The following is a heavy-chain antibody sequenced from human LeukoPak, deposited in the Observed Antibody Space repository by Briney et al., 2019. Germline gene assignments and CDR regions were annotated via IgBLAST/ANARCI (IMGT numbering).Heavy chain of an antibody. Sequence: PSETLSLTCTVSGGSTSSYYWSWIRQPPGKGLEWIGYIYYSGSTNYNPSLKSRVTISVDTSKNQFSLKLSSVTAADTAVYYCANQGLRLGELSLSLWGQGTLVTVSS. V-gene: IGHV4-59*08. J-gene: IGHJ4*02. CDR3: ANQGLRLGELSLSL. CDR1: GGSTSSYY. D-gene: IGHD3-16*02. CDR2: IYYSGST.